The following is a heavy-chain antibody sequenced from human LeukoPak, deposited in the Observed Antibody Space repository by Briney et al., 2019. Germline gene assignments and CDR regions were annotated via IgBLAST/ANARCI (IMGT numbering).Heavy chain of an antibody. Sequence: ASVKVSCKASGYTFTSYGISWVRQAPGQGLEWMGWISGYNGNTNYAEKFQGRVTMTTDTSTSTAYMEVRSLRSDDTAVYYCARRGNWNDFDYWGQGTLVTVSS. J-gene: IGHJ4*02. CDR2: ISGYNGNT. CDR1: GYTFTSYG. D-gene: IGHD1-20*01. V-gene: IGHV1-18*01. CDR3: ARRGNWNDFDY.